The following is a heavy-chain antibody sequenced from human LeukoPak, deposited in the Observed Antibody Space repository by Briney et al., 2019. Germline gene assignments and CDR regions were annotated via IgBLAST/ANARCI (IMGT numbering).Heavy chain of an antibody. D-gene: IGHD6-13*01. Sequence: GGSLRLSCAASGFTFDDYAMHWVRQAPGKGLEWVSLTSWDGGSTYYADSVKGRFTISRDNSKNSLYLQMNSLRAEDTALYYCASSVRSIAAAGTVQIDYWGQGTLVTVSS. CDR2: TSWDGGST. V-gene: IGHV3-43D*03. CDR3: ASSVRSIAAAGTVQIDY. J-gene: IGHJ4*02. CDR1: GFTFDDYA.